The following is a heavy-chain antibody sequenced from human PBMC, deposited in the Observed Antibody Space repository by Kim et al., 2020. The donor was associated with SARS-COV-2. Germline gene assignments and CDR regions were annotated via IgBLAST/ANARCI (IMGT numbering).Heavy chain of an antibody. CDR1: GFTVSWNH. CDR2: IYRGGST. D-gene: IGHD3-10*02. J-gene: IGHJ5*02. CDR3: ARDMSGDGWARLDP. V-gene: IGHV3-66*01. Sequence: GGSLRLSCVASGFTVSWNHMYWVRQAPGKGLEWVSNIYRGGSTYYAEFVKDRFTISRDNAKNTLYLQMSNLTADDTAVYYCARDMSGDGWARLDPWGQGTLVTVSS.